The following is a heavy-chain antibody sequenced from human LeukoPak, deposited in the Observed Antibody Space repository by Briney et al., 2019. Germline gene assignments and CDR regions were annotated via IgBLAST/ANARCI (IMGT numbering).Heavy chain of an antibody. CDR1: GGSISSYY. J-gene: IGHJ6*03. V-gene: IGHV4-4*07. CDR3: ASCFEYGSGSYYNGVDYYYYMDV. Sequence: SETLSLTCTVSGGSISSYYWSWIRQPAGEGLEWIGRLHTSGSTHYNPSLKSRATISVDTSKNQFSLKLSSVTAADTAVYYCASCFEYGSGSYYNGVDYYYYMDVWGKGTTVTVSS. D-gene: IGHD3-10*01. CDR2: LHTSGST.